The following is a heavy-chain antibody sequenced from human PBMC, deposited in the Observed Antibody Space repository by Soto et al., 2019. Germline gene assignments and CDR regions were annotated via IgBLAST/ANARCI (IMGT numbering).Heavy chain of an antibody. CDR1: VFSIVSYD. J-gene: IGHJ4*02. CDR2: IYYSVIT. D-gene: IGHD2-2*01. CDR3: DREIVVVPDAIFPKGQKWSEH. V-gene: IGHV4-59*01. Sequence: PSETRSLACTLSVFSIVSYDCGWIRQPPVNGLEWIGYIYYSVITNYNPSLKSRVTISVDTSKNQFSLKLSSVTAAYTAVYYCDREIVVVPDAIFPKGQKWSEHWGPGNLVHLSS.